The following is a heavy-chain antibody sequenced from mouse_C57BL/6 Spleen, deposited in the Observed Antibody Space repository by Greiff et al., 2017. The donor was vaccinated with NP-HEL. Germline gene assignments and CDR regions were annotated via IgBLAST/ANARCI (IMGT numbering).Heavy chain of an antibody. CDR2: IYPGDGDT. V-gene: IGHV1-80*01. Sequence: QVQLKESGAELVKPGASVKISCKASGYAFSSYWMNWVKQRPGKGLEWIGQIYPGDGDTNYNGKFKGKATLTADKSSSTAYMQLSSLTSEDSAVYFCARSEDYGYDGEGDYWGQGTSVTVSS. CDR3: ARSEDYGYDGEGDY. D-gene: IGHD2-2*01. CDR1: GYAFSSYW. J-gene: IGHJ4*01.